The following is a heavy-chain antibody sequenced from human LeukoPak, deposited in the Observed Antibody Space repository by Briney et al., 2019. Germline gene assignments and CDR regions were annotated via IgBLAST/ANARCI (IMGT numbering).Heavy chain of an antibody. CDR3: AKAPYGDYGHFDY. CDR2: ISGSGGST. V-gene: IGHV3-23*01. CDR1: GFTFSSYA. J-gene: IGHJ4*02. D-gene: IGHD4-17*01. Sequence: GGSLRLSCAASGFTFSSYAMSWVRQAPGKGLEWVSAISGSGGSTYYADSVKGRFTISGDNSKNTLYLQMNSLRAEDTAVYYCAKAPYGDYGHFDYWGQGTLVTVSS.